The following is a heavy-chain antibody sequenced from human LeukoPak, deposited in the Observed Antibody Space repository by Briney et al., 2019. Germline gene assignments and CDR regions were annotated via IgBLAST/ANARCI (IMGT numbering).Heavy chain of an antibody. CDR3: AKTREEYYFDY. Sequence: GGSLRLSCAASGFTFSSYSMNWVRQAPGKGLEWVSAISGSGGSTYYADSMKGRFTISRDNSKNTLYLQMNSLRAEDTAVYYCAKTREEYYFDYWGQGTLVTVS. CDR1: GFTFSSYS. V-gene: IGHV3-23*01. J-gene: IGHJ4*02. CDR2: ISGSGGST.